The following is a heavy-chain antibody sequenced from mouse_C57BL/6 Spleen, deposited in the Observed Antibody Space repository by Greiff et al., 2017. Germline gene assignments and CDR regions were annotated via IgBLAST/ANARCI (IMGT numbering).Heavy chain of an antibody. D-gene: IGHD1-1*01. CDR2: IDPSDSYT. CDR1: GYTFTSYW. V-gene: IGHV1-69*01. J-gene: IGHJ2*01. Sequence: VQLQQSGAELVMPGASVKLSCKASGYTFTSYWMHWVKQRPGQGLEWIGEIDPSDSYTNYNQKFKGKSTLTVDKSSSTAYMQLSSLTSEDSAVYYCARSGGLLYYFDYWGQGTTLTVSS. CDR3: ARSGGLLYYFDY.